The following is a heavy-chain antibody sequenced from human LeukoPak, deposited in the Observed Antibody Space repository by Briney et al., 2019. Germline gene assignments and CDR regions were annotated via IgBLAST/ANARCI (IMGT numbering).Heavy chain of an antibody. CDR2: IRGSGGST. D-gene: IGHD3-10*01. V-gene: IGHV3-23*01. J-gene: IGHJ3*02. CDR3: AKDREGSGSYYDAFDI. Sequence: PGGSLRLSCAASGFTFSSYAMSWVRQAPRKGLEWVSAIRGSGGSTYYADSVKGRFTISRDNSKNTLYLQMNSLRAEDTAVYYCAKDREGSGSYYDAFDIWGQGTMVTVSS. CDR1: GFTFSSYA.